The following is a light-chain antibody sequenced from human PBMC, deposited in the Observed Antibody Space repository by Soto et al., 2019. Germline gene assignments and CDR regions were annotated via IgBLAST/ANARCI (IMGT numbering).Light chain of an antibody. V-gene: IGLV2-14*01. J-gene: IGLJ2*01. CDR3: NSYTSGTTYVV. Sequence: QSALTQPASVSGSPGQLITISCTGTSSDVGGYNYVSWYQQHPGKAPKLMIYEVTNRPSGVSNRFSGSKSGNTASLTISGLQAEDEADYYCNSYTSGTTYVVFGGGTKLTVL. CDR2: EVT. CDR1: SSDVGGYNY.